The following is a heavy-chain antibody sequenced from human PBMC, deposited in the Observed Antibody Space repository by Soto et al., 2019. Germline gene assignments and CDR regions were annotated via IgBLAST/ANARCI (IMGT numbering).Heavy chain of an antibody. CDR1: GFTFSSYA. CDR3: ARDRGEGYCSSTSCYNYYYYYGMDV. D-gene: IGHD2-2*01. J-gene: IGHJ6*02. V-gene: IGHV3-30-3*01. CDR2: ISYDGSNK. Sequence: QVQLVESGGGVVQPGRSLRLSCAASGFTFSSYAMHWVRQAPGKGLEWVAVISYDGSNKYYADSVKGRFTISRDNSKNTLYLQMHSLRAEDTAVYYCARDRGEGYCSSTSCYNYYYYYGMDVWGQGTTVTVSS.